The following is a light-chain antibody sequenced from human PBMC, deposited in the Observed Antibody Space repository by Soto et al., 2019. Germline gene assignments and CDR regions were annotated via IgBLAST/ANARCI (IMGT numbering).Light chain of an antibody. CDR2: GAS. Sequence: EIVLTQSPGTLSLSPGESATLSCRASQSVSSSYLAWYQQKPGQAPRLLIYGASSRATGIPARFSGSGSGTEFTLTISSLQSEDFAVYYCQQYNNWPFITCGQGTRLEIK. CDR3: QQYNNWPFIT. J-gene: IGKJ5*01. CDR1: QSVSSSY. V-gene: IGKV3-15*01.